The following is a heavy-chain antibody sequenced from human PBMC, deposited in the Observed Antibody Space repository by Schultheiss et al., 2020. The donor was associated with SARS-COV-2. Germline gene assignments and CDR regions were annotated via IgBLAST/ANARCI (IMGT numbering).Heavy chain of an antibody. CDR3: GKGWFGESIDH. Sequence: GGSLRLSCAASGFTFSSYGMHWVRQAPGKGLEWVAVIAYDATNKYYGDSVEGRFSVSRDNSKDTLFLQMHSLRHEDTAVYYCGKGWFGESIDHWGQGALVTVSS. J-gene: IGHJ4*02. V-gene: IGHV3-30*06. D-gene: IGHD3-10*01. CDR1: GFTFSSYG. CDR2: IAYDATNK.